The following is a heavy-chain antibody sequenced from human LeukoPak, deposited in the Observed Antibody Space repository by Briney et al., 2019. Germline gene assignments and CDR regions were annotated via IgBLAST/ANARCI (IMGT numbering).Heavy chain of an antibody. CDR3: AKNGLDERDYYYYYMDV. CDR2: IKQDGSEK. D-gene: IGHD1-1*01. J-gene: IGHJ6*03. Sequence: GGSLRLSCAASGFTFSSYWMSWVRQAPGKGLEWVANIKQDGSEKYYVDSVKGRFTISRDNAKNSLYLQMNSLRAEDTAVYYCAKNGLDERDYYYYYMDVWGKGTTVTVSS. V-gene: IGHV3-7*01. CDR1: GFTFSSYW.